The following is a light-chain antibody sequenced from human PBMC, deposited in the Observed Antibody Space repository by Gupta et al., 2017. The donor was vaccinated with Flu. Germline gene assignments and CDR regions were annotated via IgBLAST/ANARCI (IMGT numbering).Light chain of an antibody. V-gene: IGKV3-15*01. J-gene: IGKJ4*01. CDR1: QSLNNN. Sequence: IVMTQSPATLSVSPGERATLSCRASQSLNNNLAWYQQKPGQAPRLLIYGASARATDVPARLSGSGSGTEFTLTISRLQSEDFAIYYCQQYADWPPLTFGGGTKVEMK. CDR3: QQYADWPPLT. CDR2: GAS.